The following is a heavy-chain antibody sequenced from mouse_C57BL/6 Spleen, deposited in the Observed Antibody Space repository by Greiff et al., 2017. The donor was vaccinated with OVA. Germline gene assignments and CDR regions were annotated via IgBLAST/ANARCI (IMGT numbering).Heavy chain of an antibody. D-gene: IGHD1-1*01. V-gene: IGHV5-6*02. J-gene: IGHJ2*01. CDR1: GFTFSSYG. CDR2: ISSGGSYT. CDR3: ARHEGSGSSYYFDY. Sequence: DVKLVESGGDLVKPGGSLKLSCAASGFTFSSYGMSWVRQTPDKRLEWVATISSGGSYTYYPDSVKGRFTISRDNAKNTLYLQMSSLKSEDTAMYYCARHEGSGSSYYFDYWGQGTTLTVSS.